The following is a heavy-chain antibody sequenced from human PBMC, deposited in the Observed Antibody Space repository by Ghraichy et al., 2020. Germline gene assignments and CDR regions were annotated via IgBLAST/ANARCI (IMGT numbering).Heavy chain of an antibody. CDR1: GCTFTSYA. J-gene: IGHJ3*02. CDR2: INAGNGNT. V-gene: IGHV1-3*01. Sequence: ASVKVSCKASGCTFTSYAMHWVRQAPGQRLEWMGWINAGNGNTKYSQKFQGRVTITRDTSASTAYMELSSLRSEDTAVYYCARNMVRGVSSDAFDIWGQGTMVTVSS. CDR3: ARNMVRGVSSDAFDI. D-gene: IGHD3-10*01.